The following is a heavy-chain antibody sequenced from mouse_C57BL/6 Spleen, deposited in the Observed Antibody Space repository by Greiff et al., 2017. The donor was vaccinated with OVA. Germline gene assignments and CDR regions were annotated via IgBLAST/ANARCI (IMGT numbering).Heavy chain of an antibody. CDR3: TRLALRAVAY. CDR1: GYTFTSYW. CDR2: IYPGNSDT. D-gene: IGHD1-2*01. V-gene: IGHV1-5*01. J-gene: IGHJ3*01. Sequence: EVQLQQSGTVLARPGASVKMSCKTSGYTFTSYWMHWVKQRPGQGLEWIGAIYPGNSDTSYNQKFKGKAKLNAVTSASTAYMELSSLTNEDSAVYYCTRLALRAVAYWGQGTLVTVSA.